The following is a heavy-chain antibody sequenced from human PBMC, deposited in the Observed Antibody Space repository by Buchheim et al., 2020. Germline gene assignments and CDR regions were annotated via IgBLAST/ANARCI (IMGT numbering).Heavy chain of an antibody. D-gene: IGHD2-8*01. CDR1: GFTFSSYS. V-gene: IGHV3-48*02. CDR3: ARGVRYCTNGVCYLDY. J-gene: IGHJ4*02. CDR2: ISSSSSTI. Sequence: EVQLVESGGGLVQPGGSLRLSCAASGFTFSSYSMNWVRQAPGKGLEWVSYISSSSSTIYYADPVKGRFTISRDNAKNSLYLQMNSLRDEDTAVYYCARGVRYCTNGVCYLDYWGQGTL.